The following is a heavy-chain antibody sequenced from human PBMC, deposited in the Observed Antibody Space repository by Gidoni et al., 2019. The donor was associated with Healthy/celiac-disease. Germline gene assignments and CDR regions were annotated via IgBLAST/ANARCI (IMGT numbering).Heavy chain of an antibody. CDR2: IIPIFGTA. Sequence: QVQLAQSGAEVKKPGSSVKVSCKASGGTFSSYAIRWVRQAPGQGLEWMGGIIPIFGTANYAQKFQGRVTITADESTSTAYMELSSLRSEDTAVYYCARDLSRRGRDELPGYYYMDVWGKGTTVTVSS. J-gene: IGHJ6*03. V-gene: IGHV1-69*01. CDR3: ARDLSRRGRDELPGYYYMDV. CDR1: GGTFSSYA. D-gene: IGHD3-10*01.